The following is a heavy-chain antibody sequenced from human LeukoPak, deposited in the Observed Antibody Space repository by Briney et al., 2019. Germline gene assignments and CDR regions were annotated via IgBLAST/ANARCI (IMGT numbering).Heavy chain of an antibody. CDR2: INHSGST. V-gene: IGHV4-34*01. D-gene: IGHD4-11*01. J-gene: IGHJ4*02. CDR3: ARRRRGLQRPFDY. Sequence: SETLSLTCAVYGGSFSGYYWNWIRQPPGKGLEWIGEINHSGSTNYNPSLKSRVTILVDTSETQFSLKLSVVTAADTAVYYCARRRRGLQRPFDYWGQGTLVTVSS. CDR1: GGSFSGYY.